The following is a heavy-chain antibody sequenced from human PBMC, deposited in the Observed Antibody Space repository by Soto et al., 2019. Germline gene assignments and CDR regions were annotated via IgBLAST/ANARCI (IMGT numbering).Heavy chain of an antibody. CDR3: AKLMARRITIFGPDP. D-gene: IGHD3-3*01. J-gene: IGHJ5*02. CDR1: GFTFSSYA. CDR2: ISGSGGST. V-gene: IGHV3-23*01. Sequence: EVQLLESGGGLVQPGGSLRLSCAASGFTFSSYAMSWVRQAPGKGLEWVTAISGSGGSTYYADCVKGRFTISRDNSKNTLYLQMNSLRAEDTAVYYCAKLMARRITIFGPDPWGQGTLVTVSS.